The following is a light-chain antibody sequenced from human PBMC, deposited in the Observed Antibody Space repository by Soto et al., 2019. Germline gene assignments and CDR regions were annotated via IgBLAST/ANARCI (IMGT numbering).Light chain of an antibody. CDR1: SSNIGAGYD. Sequence: QPVLTQPPSVSGAPGQRVTISCTGSSSNIGAGYDIHWYQQLPGTAPKVLIYSYSNRPSGVPDRFSGSKSGTSASLAIAGLQAEDEADYYCQSYDTSLRVVFGGGTKLTVL. CDR2: SYS. J-gene: IGLJ2*01. V-gene: IGLV1-40*01. CDR3: QSYDTSLRVV.